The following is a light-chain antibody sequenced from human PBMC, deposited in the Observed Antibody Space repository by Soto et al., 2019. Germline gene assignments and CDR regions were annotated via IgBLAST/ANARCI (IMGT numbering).Light chain of an antibody. CDR3: QQYNSYFT. V-gene: IGKV1-27*01. J-gene: IGKJ5*01. CDR2: SAS. Sequence: QKPGKVPRFLICSASILRSGVPSRFSGSGSGTDFTLTISSLQPDYFATYYCQQYNSYFTFGQGTRPEIK.